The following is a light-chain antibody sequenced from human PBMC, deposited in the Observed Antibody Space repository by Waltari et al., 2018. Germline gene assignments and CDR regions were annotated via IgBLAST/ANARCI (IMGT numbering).Light chain of an antibody. CDR1: QSVTNNY. Sequence: EIVLTQSPATLSLSPGETATLSCRASQSVTNNYLAGYQQRPGQPPRLLISDASSRATGIPDRFSGSGSGTDFTLAISRLEPEDFAVYYCQQYGGSPPTTFGQGTRLEI. CDR2: DAS. J-gene: IGKJ5*01. CDR3: QQYGGSPPTT. V-gene: IGKV3-20*01.